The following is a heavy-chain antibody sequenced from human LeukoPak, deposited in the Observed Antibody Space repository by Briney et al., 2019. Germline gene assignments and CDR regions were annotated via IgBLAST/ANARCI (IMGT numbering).Heavy chain of an antibody. CDR3: ASGLCLGQQGLDY. D-gene: IGHD2-21*01. CDR2: IYYSGST. CDR1: GGSISSSSYY. Sequence: SETLSLTCTVSGGSISSSSYYWVWIRQPPGKGLEWIGSIYYSGSTYYNPSLKSRVTISVDTSKNQFSLKLSTVTAADTAVYYCASGLCLGQQGLDYWGQGTLVTVSS. V-gene: IGHV4-39*01. J-gene: IGHJ4*02.